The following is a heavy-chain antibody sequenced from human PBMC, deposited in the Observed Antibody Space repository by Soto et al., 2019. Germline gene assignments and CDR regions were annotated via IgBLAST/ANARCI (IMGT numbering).Heavy chain of an antibody. J-gene: IGHJ4*02. CDR1: GFIFSTYG. V-gene: IGHV3-30*18. Sequence: QVQLVESGGGVVQPGRSLRLSCAASGFIFSTYGMHWVRQVPGKGLEWVAVISYDASNKYYAHSVKGRFTISRDNSKNTLYLQMNSLRAEDTAVYYCAKPTVAGSNDLEYWGQGTLVTVSS. CDR3: AKPTVAGSNDLEY. CDR2: ISYDASNK. D-gene: IGHD6-19*01.